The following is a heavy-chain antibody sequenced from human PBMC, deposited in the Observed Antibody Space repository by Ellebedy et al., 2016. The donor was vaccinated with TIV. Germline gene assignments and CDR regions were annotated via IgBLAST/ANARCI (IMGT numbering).Heavy chain of an antibody. CDR1: GFSFSNAW. J-gene: IGHJ4*02. Sequence: GESLKISCAASGFSFSNAWMHWVRQAPGKGLEWVGRIKSNTDGGTTDYAAPVKDRFTISRDDSKNTLYLQMNSLKTEDTAVYYCTTGGGEYYYDSSGYFSWGQGTLVTVSS. V-gene: IGHV3-15*07. D-gene: IGHD3-22*01. CDR3: TTGGGEYYYDSSGYFS. CDR2: IKSNTDGGTT.